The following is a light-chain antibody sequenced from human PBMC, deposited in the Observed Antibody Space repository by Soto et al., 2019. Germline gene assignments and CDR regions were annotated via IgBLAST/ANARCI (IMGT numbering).Light chain of an antibody. J-gene: IGKJ1*01. Sequence: ETVMTQSPATLSVSPGDRATLFCRASQSVSNNLAWYQQKPGQAPRLLIYGASTRATGIPVRFSGSGSGTDFTLTISSLQSEDFAVYYCQQYNNWPSWTFGQGTKVESK. CDR1: QSVSNN. V-gene: IGKV3-15*01. CDR3: QQYNNWPSWT. CDR2: GAS.